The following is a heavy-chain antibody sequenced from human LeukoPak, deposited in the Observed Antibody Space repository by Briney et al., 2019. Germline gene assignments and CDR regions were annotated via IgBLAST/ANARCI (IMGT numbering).Heavy chain of an antibody. J-gene: IGHJ3*02. V-gene: IGHV1-46*01. CDR1: GYSFTSNY. CDR3: ARVRVVVITNHAFDI. CDR2: INPSGGST. Sequence: ASVKVSCKASGYSFTSNYMHWVRQAPGQGLEWMGIINPSGGSTSYAQKFQGRVTMTRDTSTSTVYMELSSLRSEDTAVYYCARVRVVVITNHAFDIWGQGTMVTVSS. D-gene: IGHD3-22*01.